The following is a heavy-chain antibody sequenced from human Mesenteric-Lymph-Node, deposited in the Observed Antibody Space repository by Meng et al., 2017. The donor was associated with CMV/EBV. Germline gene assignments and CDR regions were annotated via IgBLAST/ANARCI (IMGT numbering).Heavy chain of an antibody. Sequence: GESLKISCAASGFTFDDYGMSWVRQAPGKGLEWVSGINWNGGSTGYADSVKGRFTISRDNAMNSLYLQMTSLGVEDTAMYYCARVGARYYFEYWGQGTLVTVSS. V-gene: IGHV3-20*04. CDR3: ARVGARYYFEY. CDR2: INWNGGST. D-gene: IGHD6-6*01. J-gene: IGHJ4*02. CDR1: GFTFDDYG.